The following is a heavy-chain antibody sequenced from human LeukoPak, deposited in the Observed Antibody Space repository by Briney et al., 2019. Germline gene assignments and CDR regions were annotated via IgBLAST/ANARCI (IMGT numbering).Heavy chain of an antibody. D-gene: IGHD3-22*01. V-gene: IGHV1-69*13. CDR3: ARNGLNYYDSSGYYYSPYY. Sequence: SVKVSCKASGGTFSSYAISWVRQAPGQGLEWMGGIIPIFGTANYAQKFQGRVTITADESTSTAYMELSSLRSEDTAVYYCARNGLNYYDSSGYYYSPYYWGQGTLVTVSS. J-gene: IGHJ4*02. CDR1: GGTFSSYA. CDR2: IIPIFGTA.